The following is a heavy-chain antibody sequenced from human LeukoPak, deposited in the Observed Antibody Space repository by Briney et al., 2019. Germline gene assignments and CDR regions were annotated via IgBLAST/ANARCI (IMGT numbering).Heavy chain of an antibody. J-gene: IGHJ4*02. CDR2: INPNSGAT. Sequence: ASLNLSCKASGYPFTGYYMPSVRQAPRQGLERMGGINPNSGATNYAQKFQGRVTMTSDTYISTAYMELSRLRSDDTAVYYCARVQYSGSAALDYWGQGTLVTVSS. D-gene: IGHD6-6*01. CDR1: GYPFTGYY. CDR3: ARVQYSGSAALDY. V-gene: IGHV1-2*02.